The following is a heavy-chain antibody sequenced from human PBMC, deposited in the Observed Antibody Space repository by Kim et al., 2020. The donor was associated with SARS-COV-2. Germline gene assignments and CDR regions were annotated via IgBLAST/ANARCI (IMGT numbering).Heavy chain of an antibody. CDR3: ARDQRYGELTYFDY. D-gene: IGHD3-10*01. J-gene: IGHJ4*02. V-gene: IGHV1-18*01. Sequence: AQMLQGRVTMTTDTSTNTAYMELRSLRSDDTAIYYCARDQRYGELTYFDYWGQGTLVTVSS.